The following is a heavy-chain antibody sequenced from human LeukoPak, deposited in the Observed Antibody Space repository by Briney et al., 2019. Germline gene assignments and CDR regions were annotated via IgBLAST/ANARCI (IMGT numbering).Heavy chain of an antibody. CDR3: ARAITNIVATIRDY. J-gene: IGHJ4*02. V-gene: IGHV1-18*01. CDR1: GYTFTSYG. Sequence: GASVKVSCKASGYTFTSYGFSWVRQAPGQGLEWMGWISTYYGNTNYAQKLQDRVTMTTDTSTSTAYMELTSLRSDDTAVYYCARAITNIVATIRDYWGQGTLVTVSS. D-gene: IGHD5-12*01. CDR2: ISTYYGNT.